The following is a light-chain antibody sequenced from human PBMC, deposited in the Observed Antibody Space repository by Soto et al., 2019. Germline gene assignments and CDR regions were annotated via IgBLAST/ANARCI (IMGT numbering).Light chain of an antibody. J-gene: IGKJ1*01. Sequence: IVLTQSPGTLSLSPGERATLSCRASQSIRHKYLAWYQKEPGQAPRLLVHGVSIRATGIPDRFSGSGSGTDFTLTISRLEPEDFAVYYCQLYSGSPWTFGQGTKVEIK. V-gene: IGKV3-20*01. CDR3: QLYSGSPWT. CDR1: QSIRHKY. CDR2: GVS.